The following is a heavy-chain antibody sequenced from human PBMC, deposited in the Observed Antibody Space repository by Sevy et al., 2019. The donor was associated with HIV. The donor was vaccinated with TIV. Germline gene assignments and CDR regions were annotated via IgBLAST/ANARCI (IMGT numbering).Heavy chain of an antibody. CDR1: GGSFSGYY. Sequence: SETLSLTCAVHGGSFSGYYWSWIRESPGKGLEWIGEINDSGITNYNPSLKSRVTISVDTSKKEFSLGLSCVTAADTAVYYCARSPPVVVVPGAPSWFDPWGQGTLVTVSS. CDR2: INDSGIT. D-gene: IGHD2-2*01. J-gene: IGHJ5*02. V-gene: IGHV4-34*01. CDR3: ARSPPVVVVPGAPSWFDP.